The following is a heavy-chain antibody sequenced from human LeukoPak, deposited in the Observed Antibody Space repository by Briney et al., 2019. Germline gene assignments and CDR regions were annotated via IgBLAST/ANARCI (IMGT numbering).Heavy chain of an antibody. D-gene: IGHD1-14*01. CDR3: ARDQPVLGNWFDP. CDR2: IIPIFGTA. CDR1: GGTFSSYA. J-gene: IGHJ5*02. V-gene: IGHV1-69*05. Sequence: GASVKVSCKASGGTFSSYAISWVRQAPGQGLEWMGGIIPIFGTANYAQKFQGRVTITTDESTSTAYMELSSLRSEDTAVYYCARDQPVLGNWFDPWGQGTLVTVSS.